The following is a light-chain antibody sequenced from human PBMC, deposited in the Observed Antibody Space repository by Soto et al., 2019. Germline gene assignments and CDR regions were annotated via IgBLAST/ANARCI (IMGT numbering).Light chain of an antibody. V-gene: IGLV2-14*01. CDR3: FSYTSSGTYV. J-gene: IGLJ1*01. Sequence: QSVLTKPASVSGSPGQSITISCTGTSSDVGNYKYVSWYQQHPGKAPKLMIYEVSNRPSGVSTRFSGSKSGNTASLTISGLQAEDETDYYCFSYTSSGTYVFGTGTKVTVL. CDR2: EVS. CDR1: SSDVGNYKY.